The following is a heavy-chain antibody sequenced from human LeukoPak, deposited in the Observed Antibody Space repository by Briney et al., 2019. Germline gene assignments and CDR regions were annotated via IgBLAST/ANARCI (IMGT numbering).Heavy chain of an antibody. V-gene: IGHV3-23*01. CDR2: ISGNGGST. Sequence: GGSLRLSCAASGFTYSIYAMSWVRQAPGKGLEWVSAISGNGGSTYYTDSVKGRYTISRDNSRNTLYLHMTRLTAEDAAVYYCAKYRDVTSKGSGLGSLGQGTLVTVSS. J-gene: IGHJ5*01. CDR1: GFTYSIYA. CDR3: AKYRDVTSKGSGLGS. D-gene: IGHD4-17*01.